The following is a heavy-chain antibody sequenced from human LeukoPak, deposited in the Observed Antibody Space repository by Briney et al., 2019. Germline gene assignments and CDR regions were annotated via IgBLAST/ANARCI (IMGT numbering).Heavy chain of an antibody. CDR1: GFTFNTYA. D-gene: IGHD2-8*02. CDR3: AKGTGPTCYTAEDY. J-gene: IGHJ4*02. V-gene: IGHV3-23*01. Sequence: PGGSLRLSCAASGFTFNTYAMSWVRQAPGKGLEWVSSISGSGGTTYYADSVKGRSTISRDNSGNTVFLQMNSLRAEDSARYFCAKGTGPTCYTAEDYWGQGTLVTVSS. CDR2: ISGSGGTT.